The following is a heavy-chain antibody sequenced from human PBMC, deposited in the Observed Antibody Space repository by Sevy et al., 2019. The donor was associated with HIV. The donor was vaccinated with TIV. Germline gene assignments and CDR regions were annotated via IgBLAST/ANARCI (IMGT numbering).Heavy chain of an antibody. Sequence: SETLSLTCTVSGGSISSYYWSWIRQPAGKGLEGIGRIYTSGGTNYNPTLKSRVTMSVDTSKNQFSLKLSSVTAADTAVYYCARDGYSSSWYGGQFDYWGQGTLVTVSS. CDR1: GGSISSYY. J-gene: IGHJ4*02. CDR2: IYTSGGT. D-gene: IGHD6-13*01. CDR3: ARDGYSSSWYGGQFDY. V-gene: IGHV4-4*07.